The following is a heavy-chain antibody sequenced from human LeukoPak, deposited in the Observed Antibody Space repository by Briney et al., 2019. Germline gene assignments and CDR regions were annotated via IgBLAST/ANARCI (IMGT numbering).Heavy chain of an antibody. CDR3: ARGRGIPCAILVHYYYYYYMDV. CDR1: GGTFSSYA. J-gene: IGHJ6*03. CDR2: IMPIFGTT. D-gene: IGHD2-2*02. V-gene: IGHV1-69*05. Sequence: SSVKVSCKASGGTFSSYAISWVRQAPGQGLEWMGGIMPIFGTTNYAPKSQGRVTITTDESTTTIYMELTSLRSEDTAVYYCARGRGIPCAILVHYYYYYYMDVWGKGTTVTVSS.